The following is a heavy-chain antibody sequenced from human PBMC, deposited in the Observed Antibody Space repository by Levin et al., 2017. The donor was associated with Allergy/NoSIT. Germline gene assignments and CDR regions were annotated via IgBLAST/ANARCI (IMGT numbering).Heavy chain of an antibody. Sequence: SQTLSLPCAVSGDSISSSHWNWLRQPPGKELEWIGCLYNNGRTKYNPSLQSRVTISVDATKNQFSLKLSSVSASDTAVYYCARDQGSSGWYGWIDFWGQGTLVTVSS. CDR1: GDSISSSH. J-gene: IGHJ5*01. CDR2: LYNNGRT. V-gene: IGHV4-59*01. CDR3: ARDQGSSGWYGWIDF. D-gene: IGHD6-19*01.